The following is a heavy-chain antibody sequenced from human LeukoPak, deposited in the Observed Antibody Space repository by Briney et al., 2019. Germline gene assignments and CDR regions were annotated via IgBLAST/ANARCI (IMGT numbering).Heavy chain of an antibody. D-gene: IGHD2-2*01. CDR2: FDPEDGET. CDR1: GYTLTELS. V-gene: IGHV1-24*01. CDR3: ATAPGVVVPAAIDDAFDI. J-gene: IGHJ3*02. Sequence: ASVKVSCKVSGYTLTELSMHWVRQAPGKGLEWVGGFDPEDGETIYAQKFQGRVTMTEDTSTDTAYMELSSLRSEDTAVYYCATAPGVVVPAAIDDAFDIWGQGTMVTVSS.